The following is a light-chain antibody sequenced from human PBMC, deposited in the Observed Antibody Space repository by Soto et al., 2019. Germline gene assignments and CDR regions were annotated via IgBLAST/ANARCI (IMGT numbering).Light chain of an antibody. J-gene: IGKJ1*01. Sequence: DIQMTQSPSSLSASVGDRVTITCRASQSITSYLNWYQQKPGKAPQLLIYAASSLQSGVPSMFSGSGSGTDFTLTISRLQPEDFATYFCQQSYTTPWTFGQGTKVEVK. CDR1: QSITSY. CDR2: AAS. CDR3: QQSYTTPWT. V-gene: IGKV1-39*01.